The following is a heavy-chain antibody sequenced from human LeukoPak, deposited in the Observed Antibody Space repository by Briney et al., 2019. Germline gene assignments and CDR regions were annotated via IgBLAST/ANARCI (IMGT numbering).Heavy chain of an antibody. CDR3: AKDRGLRNQWLQLTHDY. V-gene: IGHV3-9*01. J-gene: IGHJ4*02. Sequence: GGSLRPSCAASGFTFDDYAMHWVRQAPGKGLEWVSGISWNSGSIGYADSVKGRFTISRDNAKNSLYLQMNSLRAEDTALYYCAKDRGLRNQWLQLTHDYWGQGTLVSVSS. CDR1: GFTFDDYA. D-gene: IGHD5-24*01. CDR2: ISWNSGSI.